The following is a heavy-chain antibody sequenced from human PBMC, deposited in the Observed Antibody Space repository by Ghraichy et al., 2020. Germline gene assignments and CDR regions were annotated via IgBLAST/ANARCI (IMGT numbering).Heavy chain of an antibody. Sequence: GSLRLSCTVSGGSISSYYWSWIRQPAGKGLEWIGRIYTSGSTNYNPSLKSRVTMSVDTSKNQFSLKLSSVTAADTALYYCARVQSGYDFDYWGQGTLVTVSS. CDR1: GGSISSYY. V-gene: IGHV4-4*07. D-gene: IGHD5-12*01. J-gene: IGHJ4*02. CDR2: IYTSGST. CDR3: ARVQSGYDFDY.